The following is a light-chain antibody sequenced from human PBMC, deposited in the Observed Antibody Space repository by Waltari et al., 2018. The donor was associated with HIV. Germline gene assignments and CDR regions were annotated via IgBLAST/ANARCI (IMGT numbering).Light chain of an antibody. J-gene: IGLJ3*02. Sequence: QSALTQSASVSGSPGQSITIPCTGPSSHVGAYTLVSWYQQHPGEVPNLLIYEVTKRPSGVSTRFSGSKSGNTASLTISGLQAEDEADYYCCSYAGSGLVFGGGTKLTV. CDR1: SSHVGAYTL. V-gene: IGLV2-23*02. CDR2: EVT. CDR3: CSYAGSGLV.